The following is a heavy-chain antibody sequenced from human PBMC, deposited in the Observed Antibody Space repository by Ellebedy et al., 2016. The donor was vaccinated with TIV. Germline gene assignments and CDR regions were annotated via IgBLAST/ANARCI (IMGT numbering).Heavy chain of an antibody. CDR3: ARHVAVAKVAFDI. V-gene: IGHV5-51*01. CDR2: IYPGDSDT. Sequence: GGSLRLXXKGSGYSFTSYWIGWVRQMPGKGLEWMGIIYPGDSDTRYSPSFQGQVTISADKSISTAYLQWSSLKASDTAMYYCARHVAVAKVAFDIWGQGTMVTVSS. J-gene: IGHJ3*02. CDR1: GYSFTSYW. D-gene: IGHD6-19*01.